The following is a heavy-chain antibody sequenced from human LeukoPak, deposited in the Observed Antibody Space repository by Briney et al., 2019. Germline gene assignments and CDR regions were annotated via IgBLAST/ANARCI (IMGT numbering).Heavy chain of an antibody. J-gene: IGHJ6*02. D-gene: IGHD6-19*01. CDR3: ARDPGYSSGWTRGMDV. V-gene: IGHV3-48*03. CDR1: GFTFSNYE. CDR2: ISSSGSTI. Sequence: QPGGSLRLSCAASGFTFSNYEINWVRQSPGKGLEWVSYISSSGSTIYYADSVKGRFTISRDNAKNSLYLQMNSLRVEDTAAYYCARDPGYSSGWTRGMDVWGQGTTVTVFS.